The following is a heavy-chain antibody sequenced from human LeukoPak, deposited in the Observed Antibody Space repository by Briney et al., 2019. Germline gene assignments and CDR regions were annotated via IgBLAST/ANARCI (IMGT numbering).Heavy chain of an antibody. J-gene: IGHJ4*02. V-gene: IGHV1-8*01. Sequence: ASVKVSCKASGYTFTSYDINWVRQATGQGLEWMGWMNPNSGNTGYAQKFQGRVTITRNTSISTAYMELSSLRSEDTAVYYCARGVYLGSMVKDWGQGTLVTVSS. CDR2: MNPNSGNT. D-gene: IGHD5-18*01. CDR3: ARGVYLGSMVKD. CDR1: GYTFTSYD.